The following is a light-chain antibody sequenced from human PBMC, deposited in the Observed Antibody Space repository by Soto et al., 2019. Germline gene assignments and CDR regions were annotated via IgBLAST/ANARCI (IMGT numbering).Light chain of an antibody. J-gene: IGLJ1*01. CDR3: SSYTTSSTYV. CDR2: DVS. V-gene: IGLV2-14*03. Sequence: QSALTQPASVSGSPGQSITISCTGTSSDVGGYSYISWYQHNPGRAPKLMIYDVSNRPSGVSDRFSGSKSGNTASLTISRLQAVDEADYYCSSYTTSSTYVFGSGTKVTVL. CDR1: SSDVGGYSY.